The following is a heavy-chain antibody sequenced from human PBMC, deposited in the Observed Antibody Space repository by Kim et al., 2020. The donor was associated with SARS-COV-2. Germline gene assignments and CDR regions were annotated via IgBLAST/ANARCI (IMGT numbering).Heavy chain of an antibody. CDR2: ISSSSSTI. V-gene: IGHV3-48*01. Sequence: GGSLRLSCAASGFTFSSYSMNWVRQAPGKGLEWVSYISSSSSTIYYADSVKGRFTISRDNAKNSLYLQMNSLRAEDTAVYYCARDQGSSVGGYFFDYWGQGTLVTVSS. CDR1: GFTFSSYS. D-gene: IGHD6-6*01. CDR3: ARDQGSSVGGYFFDY. J-gene: IGHJ4*01.